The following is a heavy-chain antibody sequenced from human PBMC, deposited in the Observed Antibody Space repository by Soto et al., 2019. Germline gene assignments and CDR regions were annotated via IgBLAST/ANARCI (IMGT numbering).Heavy chain of an antibody. Sequence: EVQLVESGGGLVKPGGSLRLSCAASGFTFSNAWMNWVRQAPGKGLEWVGRIKSKTDGGTTDYAAPVKGRFTISRDDSKNTLYLQMNSLKTEDTAVYYCTTDPTLYYDILTGCYKGGYWGQGTLVTVSS. J-gene: IGHJ4*02. CDR2: IKSKTDGGTT. CDR3: TTDPTLYYDILTGCYKGGY. CDR1: GFTFSNAW. V-gene: IGHV3-15*07. D-gene: IGHD3-9*01.